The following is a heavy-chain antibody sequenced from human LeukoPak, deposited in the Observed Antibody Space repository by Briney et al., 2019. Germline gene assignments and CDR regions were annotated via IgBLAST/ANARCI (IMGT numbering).Heavy chain of an antibody. CDR1: GYTFSGHY. J-gene: IGHJ6*03. Sequence: ASVKVSCKASGYTFSGHYIHWVRQAPGQGLEWMGWINPNSGDTDYAQKFQGRVTMTRDTSISTAYMELSRLRSDDTALYYCARDATSGYYYCYMDVWGKGTTVTVSS. V-gene: IGHV1-2*02. CDR3: ARDATSGYYYCYMDV. D-gene: IGHD3-3*01. CDR2: INPNSGDT.